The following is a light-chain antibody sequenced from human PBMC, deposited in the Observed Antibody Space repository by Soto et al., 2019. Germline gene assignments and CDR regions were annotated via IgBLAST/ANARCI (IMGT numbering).Light chain of an antibody. CDR2: EVS. V-gene: IGLV2-14*01. CDR1: SSDVGGYNY. Sequence: QSALTQPASVSGSPGQSITISCTGTSSDVGGYNYVSWYQQHPGKAPKLMIYEVSNRPSGVSNRFSGSKSGNTASLTISGLQAEDEAHYYCSSYTSTSTWVFGRGTKLTVL. J-gene: IGLJ3*02. CDR3: SSYTSTSTWV.